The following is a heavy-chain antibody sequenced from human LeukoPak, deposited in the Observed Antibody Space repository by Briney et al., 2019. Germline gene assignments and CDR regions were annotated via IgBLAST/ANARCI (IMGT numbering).Heavy chain of an antibody. CDR2: IRQDGTEK. Sequence: PGGSLRLSCAASGFTFSSYSMNWVRQAPGKGLEWVANIRQDGTEKHYVDSVKGRFIISRDNAKNSLYLQMNSLRAEDTAVYFCASGNYFDYWGQGTLVAVSS. V-gene: IGHV3-7*01. CDR3: ASGNYFDY. J-gene: IGHJ4*02. CDR1: GFTFSSYS.